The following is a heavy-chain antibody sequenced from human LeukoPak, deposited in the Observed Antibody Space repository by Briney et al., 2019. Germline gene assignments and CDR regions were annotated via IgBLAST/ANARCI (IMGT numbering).Heavy chain of an antibody. J-gene: IGHJ4*02. V-gene: IGHV3-21*04. CDR2: ISRSSSYI. CDR3: AKSGYNRFDY. Sequence: GGSLRLSCAASGFTFSSYSMTWVRQAPGKELEWVSSISRSSSYIYYGGSVKGRFTISRDNTKNSLYLQMNSLIAEDTAVYYCAKSGYNRFDYWGQGTRVTVSS. D-gene: IGHD5-24*01. CDR1: GFTFSSYS.